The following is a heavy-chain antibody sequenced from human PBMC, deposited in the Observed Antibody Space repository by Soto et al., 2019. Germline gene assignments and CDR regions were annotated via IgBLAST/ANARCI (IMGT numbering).Heavy chain of an antibody. D-gene: IGHD6-13*01. CDR2: ISGSSRYI. Sequence: PGGSLRLSCAASGFTFSTYTMNWVRQAPGKGLEWVSPISGSSRYIYYADSVKGRFTISRDNAKNSLFLQMNSLKAEDTAVYYCARGPPLYSSDWYFDPWGQGTLVTVSS. J-gene: IGHJ5*02. CDR3: ARGPPLYSSDWYFDP. V-gene: IGHV3-21*01. CDR1: GFTFSTYT.